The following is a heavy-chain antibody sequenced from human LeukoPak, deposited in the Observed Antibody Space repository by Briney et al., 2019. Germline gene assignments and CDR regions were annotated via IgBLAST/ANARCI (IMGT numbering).Heavy chain of an antibody. CDR2: IYFSGSA. J-gene: IGHJ2*01. CDR3: ARDLITAAGTNFDV. D-gene: IGHD6-13*01. Sequence: SETLSLTCTVSGGSIINKYWGWIRQPAGKGLEWIGRIYFSGSAIYNPSFKGRVTMSVDTSNNQFFLNLTSVTAADTAVYYRARDLITAAGTNFDVWGRGALVAVSS. V-gene: IGHV4-4*07. CDR1: GGSIINKY.